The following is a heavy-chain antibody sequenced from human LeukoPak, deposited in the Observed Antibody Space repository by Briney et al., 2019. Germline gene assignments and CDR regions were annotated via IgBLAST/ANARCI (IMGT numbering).Heavy chain of an antibody. V-gene: IGHV4-34*01. CDR3: ARGRLDYYYMDV. CDR2: IHHTGAT. J-gene: IGHJ6*03. Sequence: SETLSLTCAVYGGSPSGYFWSWIRQPPGKGLEWIGEIHHTGATNYKPSLKSRVSISLDMSKNQLSLEMRSVTAADTAVYYCARGRLDYYYMDVWGRGTTVTVSS. CDR1: GGSPSGYF. D-gene: IGHD3-9*01.